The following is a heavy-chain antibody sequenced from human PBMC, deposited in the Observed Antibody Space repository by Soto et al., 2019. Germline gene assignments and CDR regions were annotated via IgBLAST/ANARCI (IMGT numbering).Heavy chain of an antibody. D-gene: IGHD2-15*01. CDR1: GYTFTKYN. CDR3: ARVRGGGSEYFFDY. V-gene: IGHV1-46*01. CDR2: INPSGGTT. J-gene: IGHJ4*02. Sequence: ASVKVSCKASGYTFTKYNVHWVRQAPGQGLEWMAIINPSGGTTYYVQKFEGRVTLTTDTSTSTVYMELSSLRSDDTAVYYCARVRGGGSEYFFDYWGQGTLVTLSS.